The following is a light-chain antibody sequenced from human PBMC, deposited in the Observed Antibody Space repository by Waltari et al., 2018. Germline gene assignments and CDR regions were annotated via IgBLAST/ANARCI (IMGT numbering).Light chain of an antibody. J-gene: IGKJ2*01. Sequence: DAVLTQSPVLLPVRLGQPASISCRSRHSLEHTDGNTYLNWIQQRPGLSPRRLIFQVSHRDSGVPDRGSGSGSGTDFTLEISRVEAEEVGIYYCMQGTYWPPYTFGQGTKLEI. V-gene: IGKV2-30*02. CDR1: HSLEHTDGNTY. CDR3: MQGTYWPPYT. CDR2: QVS.